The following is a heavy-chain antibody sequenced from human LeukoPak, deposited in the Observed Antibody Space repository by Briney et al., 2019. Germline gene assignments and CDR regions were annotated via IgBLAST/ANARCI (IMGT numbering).Heavy chain of an antibody. CDR2: ISGSGGST. D-gene: IGHD3-10*01. Sequence: PGGSLRLSCAASGFTFSSYAMSWVRQAPGKGLEWDSAISGSGGSTYYADSVKGRFTISRDNSKNTLYLQMNSPRAEDTAVYYCAKGGGYYGSGSYLEYWGQGTLVTVSS. J-gene: IGHJ4*02. V-gene: IGHV3-23*01. CDR1: GFTFSSYA. CDR3: AKGGGYYGSGSYLEY.